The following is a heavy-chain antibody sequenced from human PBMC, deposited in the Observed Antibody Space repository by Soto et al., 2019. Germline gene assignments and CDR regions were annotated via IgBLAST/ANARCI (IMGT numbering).Heavy chain of an antibody. J-gene: IGHJ5*02. D-gene: IGHD3-3*01. CDR2: IYYSGST. CDR1: GGPIRSGDHY. CDR3: ARGAINFDFWSGFAERANYFDP. V-gene: IGHV4-30-4*01. Sequence: AQTRSLACKVSGGPIRSGDHYWSWVRQPRGTGREWIVYIYYSGSTYYNPSLKSRLSISVHTSKNQFSLKVSSVTAADTAVYYCARGAINFDFWSGFAERANYFDPWGQGTPVTVSS.